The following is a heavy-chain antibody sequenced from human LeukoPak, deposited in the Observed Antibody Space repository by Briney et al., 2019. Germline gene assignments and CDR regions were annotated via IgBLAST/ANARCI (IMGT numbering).Heavy chain of an antibody. CDR1: GYTFTSYG. CDR2: ISAYNGNT. V-gene: IGHV1-18*04. J-gene: IGHJ6*04. D-gene: IGHD3-10*01. Sequence: GASVKVSCKASGYTFTSYGISWVRQAPGQGLEWMGWISAYNGNTNYAQKLQGRVTMTTVTSTSTAYMELRSLRSDDTAVYYCARVYYGSGSYYVAYYGMDVWGKGTTVTVSS. CDR3: ARVYYGSGSYYVAYYGMDV.